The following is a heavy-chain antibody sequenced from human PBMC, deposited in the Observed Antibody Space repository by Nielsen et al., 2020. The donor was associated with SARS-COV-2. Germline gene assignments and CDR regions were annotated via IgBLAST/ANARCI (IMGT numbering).Heavy chain of an antibody. V-gene: IGHV5-51*01. CDR2: IYPGDSDS. J-gene: IGHJ6*02. D-gene: IGHD2-15*01. CDR3: ARLLMGDCSGGSCHYYGMDV. Sequence: VRQMPGKGLEFMGIIYPGDSDSKLSPPFQGQVTISADKSISTAYLQWSSLKASDTAMYYCARLLMGDCSGGSCHYYGMDVWGQGTTVTVSS.